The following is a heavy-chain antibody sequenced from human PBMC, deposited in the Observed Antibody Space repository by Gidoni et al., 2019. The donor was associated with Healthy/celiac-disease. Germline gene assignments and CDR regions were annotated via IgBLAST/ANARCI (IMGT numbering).Heavy chain of an antibody. Sequence: EVQLVESGGGLVQPGGSLRLSCAASGFTFSSYWMSWLRQAPGRGLEWVASIKQDGSGKYYVDSGKCRFTISRDNAENSLYLQMNTLRAEDTAVYYCARDLKTAGTFDYWGQGTLVTVSS. D-gene: IGHD6-13*01. CDR2: IKQDGSGK. CDR1: GFTFSSYW. J-gene: IGHJ4*02. V-gene: IGHV3-7*01. CDR3: ARDLKTAGTFDY.